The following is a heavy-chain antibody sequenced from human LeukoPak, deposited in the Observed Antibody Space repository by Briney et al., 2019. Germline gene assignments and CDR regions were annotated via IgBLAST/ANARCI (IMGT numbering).Heavy chain of an antibody. CDR2: IIPILGIA. CDR1: GYTFTSYA. D-gene: IGHD3-22*01. J-gene: IGHJ4*02. V-gene: IGHV1-69*04. Sequence: SVKVSCKASGYTFTSYAISWVRQAPGQGLEWMERIIPILGIANYAQKFQGRVTITADKSTSTAYMELSSLRSEDTAVYYCARVSPEYYYDSSGYYDYWGQGTLVTVSS. CDR3: ARVSPEYYYDSSGYYDY.